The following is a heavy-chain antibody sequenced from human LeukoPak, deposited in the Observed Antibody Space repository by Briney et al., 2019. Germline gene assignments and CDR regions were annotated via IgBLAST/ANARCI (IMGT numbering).Heavy chain of an antibody. J-gene: IGHJ4*02. CDR1: GFTFSSYG. Sequence: GGSLRLSCAASGFTFSSYGMSWVRQAPGKGLEWVSAISGSGGSTYYADSVKGRFTISRDNSKDTLYLQMNSLRAEDTAVYYCAKDLREVRGVTLDYWGQGTLVTVSS. V-gene: IGHV3-23*01. CDR2: ISGSGGST. D-gene: IGHD3-10*01. CDR3: AKDLREVRGVTLDY.